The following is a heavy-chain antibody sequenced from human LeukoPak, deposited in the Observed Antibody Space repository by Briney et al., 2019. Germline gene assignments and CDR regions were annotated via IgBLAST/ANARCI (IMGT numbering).Heavy chain of an antibody. CDR2: INSDGSST. J-gene: IGHJ6*02. CDR3: ARVGMVRGVIYYGMDV. D-gene: IGHD3-10*01. V-gene: IGHV3-74*01. Sequence: GGSLRLSCSASGFTFSSYWMHWVRQAPGKGLVWVSRINSDGSSTSYADSVKGRFTISRDNAKNTLYLQMNSLRAEDTAVYYYARVGMVRGVIYYGMDVWGQGTTVTVSS. CDR1: GFTFSSYW.